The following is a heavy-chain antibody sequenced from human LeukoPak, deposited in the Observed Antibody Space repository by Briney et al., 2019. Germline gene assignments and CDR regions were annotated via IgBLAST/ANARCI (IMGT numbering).Heavy chain of an antibody. J-gene: IGHJ3*02. V-gene: IGHV1-2*02. CDR3: ARGMGAKSRDAFDI. CDR1: GYTFTSYG. CDR2: INPNSGGT. Sequence: ASVKVSCKASGYTFTSYGISWVRQAPGQGLEWMGWINPNSGGTDYAHKFQGRVTMTGDTSISTAYMELSRLTSDDTAVYYCARGMGAKSRDAFDIWGQGTMVTVSS. D-gene: IGHD1-26*01.